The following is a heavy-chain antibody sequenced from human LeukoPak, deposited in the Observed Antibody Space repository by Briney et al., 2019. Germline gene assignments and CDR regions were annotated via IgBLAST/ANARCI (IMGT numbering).Heavy chain of an antibody. J-gene: IGHJ4*02. D-gene: IGHD6-19*01. Sequence: SETLSLTCTVSGGSISSGSYYWGWIRQPPGKGLEWIGYIYYSGTTNYNPSLKSRVTISLDASQDQFSLKLSSVAAADTAVYYCARQGYSSGFYYFDYWGQGTLVTVSS. CDR2: IYYSGTT. V-gene: IGHV4-61*01. CDR3: ARQGYSSGFYYFDY. CDR1: GGSISSGSYY.